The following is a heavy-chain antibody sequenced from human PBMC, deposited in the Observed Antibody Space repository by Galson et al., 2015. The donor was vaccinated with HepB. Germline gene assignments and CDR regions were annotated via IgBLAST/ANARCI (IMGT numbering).Heavy chain of an antibody. CDR3: TSVCSGCQPYYDH. CDR2: IRRKIDGGTA. J-gene: IGHJ4*02. CDR1: GFTFSNAL. Sequence: SLRLSCAASGFTFSNALMSWVRQAPGKGLEWVGRIRRKIDGGTADYTTPVNGRFTVSRDDSQNILYLQMNSLKIEDTGVYYCTSVCSGCQPYYDHWGQGTLVTVSS. V-gene: IGHV3-15*01. D-gene: IGHD3-10*02.